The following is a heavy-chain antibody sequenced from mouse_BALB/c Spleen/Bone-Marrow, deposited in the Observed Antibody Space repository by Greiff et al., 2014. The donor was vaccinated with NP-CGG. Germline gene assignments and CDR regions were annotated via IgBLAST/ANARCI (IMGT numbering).Heavy chain of an antibody. J-gene: IGHJ2*01. CDR2: INPGSGGA. CDR3: AREWTARAVDY. Sequence: LQESGAELVRPGTSVKVSCKASGYAFTNYLIEWVKQRPGQGLEWIGVINPGSGGANYNEKFKGKATLTADKSSSTAYMQPSSLTSDDSAVYFCAREWTARAVDYWGQGPT. D-gene: IGHD3-2*01. CDR1: GYAFTNYL. V-gene: IGHV1-54*01.